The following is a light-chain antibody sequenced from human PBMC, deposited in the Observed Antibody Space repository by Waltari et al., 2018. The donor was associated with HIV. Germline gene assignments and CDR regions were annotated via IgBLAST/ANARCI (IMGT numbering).Light chain of an antibody. Sequence: SALTQPASVSASPGQSITISCAGTSSAVGRYSLVSWYQQPPDKAPKLIIYEVTKRPSGISNRFSGSKSGNTASLTISGLQAEDEADYYCCSYAGSSTWVFGGGTKLTVL. CDR1: SSAVGRYSL. J-gene: IGLJ3*02. CDR2: EVT. V-gene: IGLV2-23*02. CDR3: CSYAGSSTWV.